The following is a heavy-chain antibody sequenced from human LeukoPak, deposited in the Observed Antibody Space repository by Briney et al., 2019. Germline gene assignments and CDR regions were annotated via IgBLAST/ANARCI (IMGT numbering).Heavy chain of an antibody. CDR1: GFSLSTSEMC. CDR3: AHHLNWGTDLRGFDY. CDR2: IYWDDDK. J-gene: IGHJ4*02. D-gene: IGHD7-27*01. V-gene: IGHV2-5*08. Sequence: SGPTLVKPTQTLTLTCTFSGFSLSTSEMCVSWIRQPPGKALEWLALIYWDDDKRYSPSLKSRLTITKDTSKNQVVLTMTNMDPVDTATYYCAHHLNWGTDLRGFDYWGQGTLVTVSS.